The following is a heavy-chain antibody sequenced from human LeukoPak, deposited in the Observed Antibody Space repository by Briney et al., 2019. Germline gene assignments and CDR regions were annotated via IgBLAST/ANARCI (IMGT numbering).Heavy chain of an antibody. CDR1: GGSISSYY. CDR3: ARDVTMVRGELASRAFDI. V-gene: IGHV4-59*01. J-gene: IGHJ3*02. Sequence: SETLSLTCTVSGGSISSYYWSWIRQPPGKGLEWIWYIYYSGSTNYNPSPNSRVSISVDTSKNQFSLKLSSVTAADTAVYYCARDVTMVRGELASRAFDIWGQGTMVTVSS. CDR2: IYYSGST. D-gene: IGHD3-10*01.